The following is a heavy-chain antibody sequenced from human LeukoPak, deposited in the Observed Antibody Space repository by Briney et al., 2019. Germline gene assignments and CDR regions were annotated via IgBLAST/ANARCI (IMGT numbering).Heavy chain of an antibody. CDR3: ARVEAVAGTNCDY. CDR2: ISTSSSYI. CDR1: GFTFSRYN. V-gene: IGHV3-21*01. D-gene: IGHD6-19*01. J-gene: IGHJ4*02. Sequence: GGSLRLSCAASGFTFSRYNMNWVRQAPGKGLEWVSSISTSSSYIYYADSVKDRFTISRDNAKNSLYLQMNSLRAEDTAVYYCARVEAVAGTNCDYWGQGTLVTVSS.